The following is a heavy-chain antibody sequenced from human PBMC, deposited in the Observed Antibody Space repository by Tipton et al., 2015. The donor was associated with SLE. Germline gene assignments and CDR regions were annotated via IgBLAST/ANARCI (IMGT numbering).Heavy chain of an antibody. CDR1: GGSISSHY. CDR3: ARVQQLVLDY. J-gene: IGHJ4*02. V-gene: IGHV4-59*08. CDR2: IYYSEST. D-gene: IGHD6-13*01. Sequence: TLSLTCTVSGGSISSHYWRWIRQPPGKGLEWIGYIYYSESTNYNPSLKSRVTISVDTSKNQFSLKLSSVTAADTAVYYCARVQQLVLDYWGQGTLVTVSS.